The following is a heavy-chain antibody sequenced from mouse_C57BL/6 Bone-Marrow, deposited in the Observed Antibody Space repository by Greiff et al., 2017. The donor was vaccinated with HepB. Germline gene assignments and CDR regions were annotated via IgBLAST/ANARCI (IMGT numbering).Heavy chain of an antibody. CDR1: GYTFTSYW. J-gene: IGHJ2*01. V-gene: IGHV1-55*01. CDR3: ARESGTIVTCEDY. Sequence: QVQLKQPGAELVKPGASVKMSCKASGYTFTSYWITWVKQRPGQGLEWIGDIYPGSGSTNYNEKFKSKATLTVDTSSSTAYMQLSSLTSEDSAVYYCARESGTIVTCEDYWGQGTTLTVSS. CDR2: IYPGSGST. D-gene: IGHD2-5*01.